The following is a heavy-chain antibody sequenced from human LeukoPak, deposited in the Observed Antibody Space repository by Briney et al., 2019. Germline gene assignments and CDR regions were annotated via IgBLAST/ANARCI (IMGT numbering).Heavy chain of an antibody. J-gene: IGHJ6*02. Sequence: PSETLSLTCAVYGGSFSGYYWSGIRQPPGKGLEWLGEINHSGSTNYNPSLKSRVTISVDTSKNQFSLKLSSVTAADTAVYYCASGEVAVPADTDLTSGMDVWGQGTTVTVSS. CDR1: GGSFSGYY. CDR3: ASGEVAVPADTDLTSGMDV. D-gene: IGHD2-2*01. CDR2: INHSGST. V-gene: IGHV4-34*01.